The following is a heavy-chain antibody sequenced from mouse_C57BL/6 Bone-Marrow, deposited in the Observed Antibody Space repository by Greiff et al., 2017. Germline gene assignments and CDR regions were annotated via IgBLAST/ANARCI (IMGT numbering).Heavy chain of an antibody. Sequence: QVQLQQPGAELVKPGASVKLSCKASGYTFTSYWMHWVKQRPGQGLEWIGMIPPNSGSTNYNEKFKSKATLTVDKSSSTAYMQLSSLTSEDSAVYYCARRLRHWYFDVWGTGTTVTVSS. D-gene: IGHD1-1*01. CDR3: ARRLRHWYFDV. CDR2: IPPNSGST. CDR1: GYTFTSYW. V-gene: IGHV1-64*01. J-gene: IGHJ1*03.